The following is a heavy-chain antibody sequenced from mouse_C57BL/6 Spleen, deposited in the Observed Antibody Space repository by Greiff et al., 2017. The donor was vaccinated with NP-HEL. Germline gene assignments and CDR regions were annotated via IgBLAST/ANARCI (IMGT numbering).Heavy chain of an antibody. CDR2: INPSSGYT. CDR1: GYTFTSYT. J-gene: IGHJ3*01. CDR3: ASGLPGFAY. V-gene: IGHV1-4*01. Sequence: QVQLQQSGAELARPGASVKMSCKASGYTFTSYTMHWVKQRPGQGLEWIGYINPSSGYTKYNQKFKDKATLTADKSSSTAYMQLSSLTYEDSAVYYCASGLPGFAYWGQGTLVTVSA. D-gene: IGHD5-5*01.